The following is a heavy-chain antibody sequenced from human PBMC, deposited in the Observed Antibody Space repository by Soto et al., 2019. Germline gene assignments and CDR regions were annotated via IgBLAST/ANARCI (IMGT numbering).Heavy chain of an antibody. CDR3: AGNSGSYDSSGYRSDPFDY. Sequence: QVQLVESGGGVVQPGRSLRLSCAASGFTFSSYGMHWVRQAPGKGLEWVAVISYDASNKYYADSVKGRFTISRDNSKNTLYLQMNSLRAEDTAVYYCAGNSGSYDSSGYRSDPFDYWGQGTLVTVSS. D-gene: IGHD3-22*01. CDR1: GFTFSSYG. CDR2: ISYDASNK. J-gene: IGHJ4*02. V-gene: IGHV3-30*03.